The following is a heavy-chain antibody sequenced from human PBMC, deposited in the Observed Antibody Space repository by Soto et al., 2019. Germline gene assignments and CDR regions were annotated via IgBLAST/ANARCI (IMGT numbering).Heavy chain of an antibody. D-gene: IGHD4-4*01. Sequence: PGGSLRLSCAASGFTFSSYEMNWVRQAPGKGLEWVSYISSSGSTIYYADSVKGRFTISRDNAKNSLYLQMNSLRAEDTAVYYCARIDYRKGVWFDPWGQGTLVTVSS. V-gene: IGHV3-48*03. J-gene: IGHJ5*02. CDR1: GFTFSSYE. CDR2: ISSSGSTI. CDR3: ARIDYRKGVWFDP.